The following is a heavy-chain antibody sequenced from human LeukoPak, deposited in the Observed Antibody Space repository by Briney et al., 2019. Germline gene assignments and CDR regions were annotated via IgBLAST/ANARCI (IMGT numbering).Heavy chain of an antibody. Sequence: SSETLSLTCTVSGGSISSYYWSWIRQPPGKGLEWIGCIYYSGSTNYNPSLKSRVTISVGTSKNQFSLKLSSVTAADTAVYYCARDRNYDFWSGYYQEAFDIWGQGTMVTVSS. CDR2: IYYSGST. CDR1: GGSISSYY. CDR3: ARDRNYDFWSGYYQEAFDI. D-gene: IGHD3-3*01. J-gene: IGHJ3*02. V-gene: IGHV4-59*01.